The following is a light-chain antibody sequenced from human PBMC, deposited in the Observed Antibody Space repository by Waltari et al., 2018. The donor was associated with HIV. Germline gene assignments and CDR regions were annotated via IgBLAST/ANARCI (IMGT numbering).Light chain of an antibody. V-gene: IGLV3-25*03. CDR3: QSADSTGTYWV. CDR1: ALPTQY. Sequence: SYELTQPPSASVSPGQTARISCSGDALPTQYVFWYQQRPGQAPVMVIYGDKERPSGIPDRFSVSSAGTTVTLTISGVQAEDEADYYCQSADSTGTYWVFGGGTKLTVL. CDR2: GDK. J-gene: IGLJ3*02.